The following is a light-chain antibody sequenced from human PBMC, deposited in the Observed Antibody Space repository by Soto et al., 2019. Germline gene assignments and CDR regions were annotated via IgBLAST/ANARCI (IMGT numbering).Light chain of an antibody. CDR1: SSDVGGSNY. Sequence: QSALAQPASVSGYPGQSITISCTGTSSDVGGSNYVSWYQQYPGKVPKLLINKVSNRPSGVSNRFSGSKSAYTASLTISGLQAEDEADYFCTSSTTDSLYLFGTGTKVTVL. V-gene: IGLV2-14*01. CDR2: KVS. CDR3: TSSTTDSLYL. J-gene: IGLJ1*01.